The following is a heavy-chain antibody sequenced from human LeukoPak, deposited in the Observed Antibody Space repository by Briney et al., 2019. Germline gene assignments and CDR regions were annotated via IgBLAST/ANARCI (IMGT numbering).Heavy chain of an antibody. Sequence: SETLSLTCAVYGGAFSGYSWSWIRQPPGKGLEWIGEIDPNGSTNYNPSLKSRVIVSVDTSKNQFSLNLNSVTAADTALYYCARGRSYEYGDYDYWGQGTLVTVSS. CDR1: GGAFSGYS. CDR3: ARGRSYEYGDYDY. D-gene: IGHD3-16*01. J-gene: IGHJ4*02. V-gene: IGHV4-34*01. CDR2: IDPNGST.